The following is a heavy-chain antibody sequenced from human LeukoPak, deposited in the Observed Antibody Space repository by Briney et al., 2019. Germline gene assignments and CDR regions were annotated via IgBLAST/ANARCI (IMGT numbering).Heavy chain of an antibody. CDR2: IYTSGST. V-gene: IGHV4-4*07. J-gene: IGHJ5*02. CDR1: GGSISSDY. Sequence: SETLSLTCTVSGGSISSDYWSWIRQPDGKGLEWIGRIYTSGSTNYNPSLKSRVSMSVDTSTNQFSLKLSSVTAADTAVYYCAAAARHYDYVWGSYRFSWGQGTLVTVSS. D-gene: IGHD3-16*02. CDR3: AAAARHYDYVWGSYRFS.